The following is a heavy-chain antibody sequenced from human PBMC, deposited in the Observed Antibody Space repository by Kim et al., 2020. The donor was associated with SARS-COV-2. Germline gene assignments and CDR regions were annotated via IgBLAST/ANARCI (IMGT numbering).Heavy chain of an antibody. Sequence: EGSLRLSCAASGFTFSSYGMHWVRQAPGKGLEWVAVISYDGSNKYYADSVKGRFTISRDNSKNTLYLQMNSLRAEDTAVYYCAREVPLLGSYYYDSSGNRGYFDYWGQGTLVTVSS. J-gene: IGHJ4*02. D-gene: IGHD3-22*01. CDR2: ISYDGSNK. CDR1: GFTFSSYG. V-gene: IGHV3-33*05. CDR3: AREVPLLGSYYYDSSGNRGYFDY.